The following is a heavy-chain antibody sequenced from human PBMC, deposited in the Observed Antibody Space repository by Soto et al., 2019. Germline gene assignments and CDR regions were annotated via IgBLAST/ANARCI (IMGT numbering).Heavy chain of an antibody. CDR1: GDSISRGGYY. J-gene: IGHJ5*02. D-gene: IGHD2-21*01. Sequence: QVQLQESGPGLVKPSQTLSLSCTVSGDSISRGGYYWNWIRQHPRKGLEWIGYNYHSGSTNSIPSLKSRVIVSVETSKNQLCGELTKVTAADTAVYYCVRDGAGAYGHGWFGPWGQGILVTVSS. V-gene: IGHV4-31*03. CDR2: NYHSGST. CDR3: VRDGAGAYGHGWFGP.